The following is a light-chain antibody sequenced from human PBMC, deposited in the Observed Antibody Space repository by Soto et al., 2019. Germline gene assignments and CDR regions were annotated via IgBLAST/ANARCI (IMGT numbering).Light chain of an antibody. Sequence: IHMTQSPSHLSASVGDRVTITCRASQSISSWLAWYQQKPGKAPKLLIYKASSLESGVPSRFSGSGSGTEFTLTISSLQPDDFATYYCQQYNSYSATFGQGTKVDI. J-gene: IGKJ1*01. CDR3: QQYNSYSAT. CDR2: KAS. V-gene: IGKV1-5*03. CDR1: QSISSW.